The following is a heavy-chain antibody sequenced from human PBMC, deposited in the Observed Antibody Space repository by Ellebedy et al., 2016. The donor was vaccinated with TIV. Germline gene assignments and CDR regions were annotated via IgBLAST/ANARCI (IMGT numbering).Heavy chain of an antibody. J-gene: IGHJ3*02. CDR1: GGSISRSSYY. V-gene: IGHV4-39*01. CDR2: MYYTGST. Sequence: GSLRLSXTVSGGSISRSSYYWGWIRQPPGKGLEWVAGMYYTGSTYYNPSLRSRVTLSEDTSKNRFSLKVTSVTAADTAVYFCAGSGSYITFDAFDIWGQGTMITVSS. CDR3: AGSGSYITFDAFDI. D-gene: IGHD1-26*01.